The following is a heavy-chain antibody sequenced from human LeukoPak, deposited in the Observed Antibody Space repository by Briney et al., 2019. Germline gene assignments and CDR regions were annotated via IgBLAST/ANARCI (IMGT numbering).Heavy chain of an antibody. V-gene: IGHV1-2*02. D-gene: IGHD3-22*01. CDR2: INPNSGGT. CDR3: ARVQWGYYDSSGAFDY. J-gene: IGHJ4*02. Sequence: ASVKVSCKASGYTFTGYFIHWVRQAPGQGLEWMGWINPNSGGTYFAQKFQGRVTMTRDTSISTAYMELSRPRSDDTAVYYCARVQWGYYDSSGAFDYWGQGTLVTVSS. CDR1: GYTFTGYF.